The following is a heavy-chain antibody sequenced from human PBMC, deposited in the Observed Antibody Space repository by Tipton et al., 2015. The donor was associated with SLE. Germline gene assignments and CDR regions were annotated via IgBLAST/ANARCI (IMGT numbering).Heavy chain of an antibody. V-gene: IGHV3-66*02. J-gene: IGHJ3*01. CDR1: GFTVSSNY. D-gene: IGHD3-10*01. Sequence: GSLRLSCAASGFTVSSNYMSWVRQAPGKGLEWVSVIYSGGSGGSTYSADSVKGRFTISRDNFKNTLYLQMHRLRAEDTAVYYCCLQGGGAFEVWGQGTMVSVSS. CDR2: IYSGGSGGST. CDR3: CLQGGGAFEV.